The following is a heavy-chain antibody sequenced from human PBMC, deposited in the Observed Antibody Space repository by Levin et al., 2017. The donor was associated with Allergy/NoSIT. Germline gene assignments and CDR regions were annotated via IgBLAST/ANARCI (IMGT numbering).Heavy chain of an antibody. D-gene: IGHD3-10*01. CDR2: IDPSDSYT. J-gene: IGHJ6*03. CDR3: AVGFGEDVYMDV. V-gene: IGHV5-10-1*01. CDR1: GYSFTSYW. Sequence: GESLKISCKGSGYSFTSYWISWVRQMPGKGLEWMGRIDPSDSYTNYSPSFQGHVTISADKSISTAYLQWSSLKASDTAMYYCAVGFGEDVYMDVWGKGTTVTVSS.